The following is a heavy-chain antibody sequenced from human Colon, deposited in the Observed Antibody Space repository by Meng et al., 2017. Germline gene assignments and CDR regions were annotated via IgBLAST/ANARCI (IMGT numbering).Heavy chain of an antibody. CDR3: AGHGGYSY. D-gene: IGHD5-18*01. CDR1: GFIVSKDA. V-gene: IGHV3-23*04. J-gene: IGHJ4*02. CDR2: MTGIERTT. Sequence: EVQLVGSGGGLRQPGGSLRLSRAVSGFIVSKDAMEWVRQAPGKGLEWVSSMTGIERTTSYADSVKGRFTISRDDSKNALYLQMNSLRAEDTAVYYCAGHGGYSYLGQGTLVTVSS.